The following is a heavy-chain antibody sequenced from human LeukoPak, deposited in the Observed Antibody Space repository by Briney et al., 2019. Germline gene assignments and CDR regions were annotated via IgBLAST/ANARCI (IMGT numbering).Heavy chain of an antibody. CDR1: GFTFSSYG. CDR2: ISYDGSNK. CDR3: ARDSIAYCGGDCYSGPFDY. Sequence: GGSLRLSCAASGFTFSSYGMHWVRQAPGKGLEWVAVISYDGSNKYYADSVKGRFTISRDNSKNTLYLQMNSLRAEDTAVYYCARDSIAYCGGDCYSGPFDYWGQGTLVTVS. V-gene: IGHV3-30*03. D-gene: IGHD2-21*02. J-gene: IGHJ4*02.